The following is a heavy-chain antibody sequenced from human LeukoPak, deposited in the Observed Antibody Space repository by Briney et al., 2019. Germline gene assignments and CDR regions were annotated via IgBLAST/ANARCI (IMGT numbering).Heavy chain of an antibody. J-gene: IGHJ6*02. Sequence: GGSLRLSCAASGFTFSSYAMHWVRQAPGKGLEWVAVISYDGSNKYYADSVKGRFTISRDNSKNTLYLQMNSLRAEDTAVYYCARERGFRSSWYAGANYYYYYGMDDWGQGTTVTVSS. V-gene: IGHV3-30*04. CDR2: ISYDGSNK. CDR1: GFTFSSYA. CDR3: ARERGFRSSWYAGANYYYYYGMDD. D-gene: IGHD6-13*01.